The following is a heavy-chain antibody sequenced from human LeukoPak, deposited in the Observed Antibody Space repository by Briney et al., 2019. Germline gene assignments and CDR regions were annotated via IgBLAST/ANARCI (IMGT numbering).Heavy chain of an antibody. J-gene: IGHJ5*02. V-gene: IGHV3-48*03. D-gene: IGHD6-6*01. Sequence: PGGSLRLSCAASGFTFSSYEMNWVRQAPGKGLEWVSYISSSSSTIYYADSVKGRFTISRDNSKNTLYLQMNSLRAEDTAVYYCAFMGSSSSWGQGTLVTVSS. CDR3: AFMGSSSS. CDR1: GFTFSSYE. CDR2: ISSSSSTI.